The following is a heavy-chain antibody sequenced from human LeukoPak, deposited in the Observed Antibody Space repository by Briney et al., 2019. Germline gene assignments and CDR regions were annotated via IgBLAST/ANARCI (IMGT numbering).Heavy chain of an antibody. J-gene: IGHJ6*02. CDR2: IIPIFGTP. Sequence: SVKVSCKASGYTFTSYGISWVRQAPGQGLEWMGGIIPIFGTPNYAQKFQGRVTITADESTSTAYMELSSLRSEDTAVYYCARGSGTITMVRGVFYGMDVWGQGTTVTVSS. V-gene: IGHV1-69*13. CDR1: GYTFTSYG. D-gene: IGHD3-10*01. CDR3: ARGSGTITMVRGVFYGMDV.